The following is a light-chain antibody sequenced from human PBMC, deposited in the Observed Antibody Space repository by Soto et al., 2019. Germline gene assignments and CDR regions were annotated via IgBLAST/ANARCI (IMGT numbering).Light chain of an antibody. CDR3: ATWDTTLTAGV. V-gene: IGLV1-51*01. Sequence: SVLTQPPSVSAAPGQRVTISCSGSDSNIGNGFVSWYQQLPGTAPKLLIYDNHERPSGIPDRFSGSKSGTSATLGITGLQTGDEADYYCATWDTTLTAGVFGGGTKLTVL. CDR2: DNH. J-gene: IGLJ2*01. CDR1: DSNIGNGF.